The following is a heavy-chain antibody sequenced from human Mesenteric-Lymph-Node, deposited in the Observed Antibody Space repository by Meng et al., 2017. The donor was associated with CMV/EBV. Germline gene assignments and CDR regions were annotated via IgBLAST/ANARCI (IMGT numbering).Heavy chain of an antibody. V-gene: IGHV3-11*01. CDR1: GFTFSDYY. J-gene: IGHJ4*02. D-gene: IGHD3-3*01. CDR3: ARVPSGYYHFDY. Sequence: GGSLRLSCAASGFTFSDYYMSWIRQAPGKGLQWVSYISTIGGSISYADCVKGRFTISRDNAKNSLFLQMNSLRDEDTALYYCARVPSGYYHFDYWGQGTLVTVSS. CDR2: ISTIGGSI.